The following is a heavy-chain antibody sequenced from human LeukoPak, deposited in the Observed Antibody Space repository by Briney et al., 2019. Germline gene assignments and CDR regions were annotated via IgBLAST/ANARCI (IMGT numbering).Heavy chain of an antibody. J-gene: IGHJ4*02. Sequence: ASVKVACKAAGYTFTSYDMNWVGQATGQGLEWMGWMNPNSGNTGYAQKFQGRVTMTRNTSISTAYMELSSLRSEDTAVYYCARDGYNSFSPNYFDYWGQGTLVTVSS. CDR2: MNPNSGNT. V-gene: IGHV1-8*01. CDR1: GYTFTSYD. CDR3: ARDGYNSFSPNYFDY. D-gene: IGHD5-24*01.